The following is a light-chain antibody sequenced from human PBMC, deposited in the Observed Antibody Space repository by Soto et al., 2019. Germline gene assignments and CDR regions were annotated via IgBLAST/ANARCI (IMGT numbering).Light chain of an antibody. Sequence: KVVTKSAAALSVSPGERATLSCRVSQSVGSNLAWYQHKPGQAPRLLVYGASTRATGIPVRFSGSGSGTEFTLTINSLQYEDFADYFCQQYNKWPRATFGLGTLL. CDR1: QSVGSN. V-gene: IGKV3-15*01. CDR2: GAS. CDR3: QQYNKWPRAT. J-gene: IGKJ5*01.